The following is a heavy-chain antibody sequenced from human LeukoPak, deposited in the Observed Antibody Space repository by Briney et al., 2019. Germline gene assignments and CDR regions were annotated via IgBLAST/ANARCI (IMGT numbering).Heavy chain of an antibody. D-gene: IGHD5-18*01. Sequence: PGGSLRLSCAASGFLFSSYGMHWVRQAPGKGLEWVANIKKDGSEKYYVDSVKGRFTISRDSAKTSLYLQMISLRAEDTAVYYCARHLSGVTGYTYGRGIDYWGQGTLVTVSS. CDR2: IKKDGSEK. CDR3: ARHLSGVTGYTYGRGIDY. J-gene: IGHJ4*02. CDR1: GFLFSSYG. V-gene: IGHV3-7*01.